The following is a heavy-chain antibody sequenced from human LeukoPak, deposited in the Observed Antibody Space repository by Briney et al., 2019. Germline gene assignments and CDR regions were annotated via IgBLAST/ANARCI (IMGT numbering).Heavy chain of an antibody. CDR2: ISRDSAFV. V-gene: IGHV3-21*01. CDR1: GFTFSAYD. Sequence: GGSLRLSCAASGFTFSAYDMNWLRQAPGKGLEWVSYISRDSAFVYYADSVKGRLTISRDNAKNSLYLQMESLRGEDTAVYYCARDDASTARASGMDVWGIGTTVTVSS. CDR3: ARDDASTARASGMDV. J-gene: IGHJ6*04. D-gene: IGHD6-6*01.